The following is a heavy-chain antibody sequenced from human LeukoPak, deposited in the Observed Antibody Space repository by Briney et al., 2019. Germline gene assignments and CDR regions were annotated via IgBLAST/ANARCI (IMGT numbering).Heavy chain of an antibody. CDR1: GYTFTGYY. CDR2: INPNSGGT. D-gene: IGHD2-15*01. V-gene: IGHV1-2*02. CDR3: ARTPCSGGSCYSSWFDP. Sequence: ASVKVSCKASGYTFTGYYMHWVRQAPGQGLEWMGWINPNSGGTNYAQKFQGRVTMTRDTSISTAYMELSRLRSDDTAAYYCARTPCSGGSCYSSWFDPWGQGTLVTVSS. J-gene: IGHJ5*02.